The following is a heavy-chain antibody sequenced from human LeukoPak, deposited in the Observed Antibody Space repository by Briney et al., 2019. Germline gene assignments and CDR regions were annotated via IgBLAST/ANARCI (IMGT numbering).Heavy chain of an antibody. V-gene: IGHV3-30*18. CDR2: ISYDGSNK. CDR1: GFTFSSYG. D-gene: IGHD3-10*01. Sequence: GGSLRLSCAASGFTFSSYGMHWVRQAPGKGLEWVEVISYDGSNKYYADSVKGRFTISRDNSKNTLYLQMNSLRAEDTAVYYCAKEYGSEWFGELFHPWGQGTLVTVSS. J-gene: IGHJ5*02. CDR3: AKEYGSEWFGELFHP.